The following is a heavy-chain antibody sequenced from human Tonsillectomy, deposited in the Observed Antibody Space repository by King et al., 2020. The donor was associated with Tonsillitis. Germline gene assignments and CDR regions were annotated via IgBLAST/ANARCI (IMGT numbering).Heavy chain of an antibody. J-gene: IGHJ4*02. V-gene: IGHV4-39*01. CDR3: ARLVLSTVTPYFDY. CDR2: IYYSGTT. Sequence: QLQESGPGLVKPSETLSLTCTVSGASIRSTRYYWGWIRQPQGKGLEWIVSIYYSGTTYYNPSLKSRVTMSVDTSKNQFSLKLSSVTATDTAVFYCARLVLSTVTPYFDYWGQGKLVTVSS. CDR1: GASIRSTRYY. D-gene: IGHD4-17*01.